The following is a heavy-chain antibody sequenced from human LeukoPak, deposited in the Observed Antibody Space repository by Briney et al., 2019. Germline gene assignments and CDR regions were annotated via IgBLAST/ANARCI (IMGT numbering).Heavy chain of an antibody. CDR3: ARGRRGIVVVPAAIAGRGPLNP. D-gene: IGHD2-2*01. CDR2: INHSGST. J-gene: IGHJ5*02. CDR1: GGSVSGYY. Sequence: SETLSLTCTVSGGSVSGYYWSWIRQPPGKGLEWIGEINHSGSTNYNPSLKSRVTISVDTSKNQFSLKLSSVTAADTAVYYCARGRRGIVVVPAAIAGRGPLNPWGQGTLVTVSS. V-gene: IGHV4-34*01.